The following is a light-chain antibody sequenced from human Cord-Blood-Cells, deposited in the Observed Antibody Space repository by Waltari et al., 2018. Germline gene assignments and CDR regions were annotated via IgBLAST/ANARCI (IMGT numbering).Light chain of an antibody. CDR3: CSYAGSYTVV. J-gene: IGLJ2*01. V-gene: IGLV2-11*01. CDR2: DVS. Sequence: QSALTQPRSVSGSPGQSVTISCTGTSSDVGGYTYVSWYQQHPGKAPKLMIYDVSKRPSGVPDRFSGSKSGNTASLTISGLQAGDEADYYCCSYAGSYTVVFGGGTKLTVL. CDR1: SSDVGGYTY.